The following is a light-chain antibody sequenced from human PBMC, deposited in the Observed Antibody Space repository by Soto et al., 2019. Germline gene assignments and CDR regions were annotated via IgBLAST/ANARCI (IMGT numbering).Light chain of an antibody. Sequence: EIVLTQSPGTLSLSPGERATLSCRASQSVSSSYLAWYQQKSGQAPRLLIYGASSRATGIPDRFSGSGSGTDFPLTISRLEPEDFAVYYCQQYGSSRTFGQGTKVEIK. CDR2: GAS. CDR1: QSVSSSY. J-gene: IGKJ1*01. V-gene: IGKV3-20*01. CDR3: QQYGSSRT.